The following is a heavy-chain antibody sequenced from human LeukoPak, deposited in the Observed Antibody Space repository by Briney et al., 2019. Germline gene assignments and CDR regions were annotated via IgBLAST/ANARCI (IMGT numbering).Heavy chain of an antibody. Sequence: ASVKVSCKASGYTFTSYGISWVRQAPGQGVEWMGWISAYNGNTNYAQKLQGRVTMTPHTSTRTASMELRSLRSDDTPVYYCARAALTRYAERLYHYWGQGTLVTVSS. CDR2: ISAYNGNT. V-gene: IGHV1-18*01. J-gene: IGHJ4*02. CDR3: ARAALTRYAERLYHY. CDR1: GYTFTSYG. D-gene: IGHD2-8*01.